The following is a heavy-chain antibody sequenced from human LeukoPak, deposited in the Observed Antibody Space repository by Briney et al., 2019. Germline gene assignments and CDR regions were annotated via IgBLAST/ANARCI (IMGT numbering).Heavy chain of an antibody. Sequence: SETLSLTCTVSGGSISSSYWSWIRQSPGKGLEWIGDIFHSGSTNYNPSLKSRVTISVDTSKNQFSLKLTSVTAADTAVYHCARGGGGYAFDYWGQGTPVTVSS. CDR2: IFHSGST. D-gene: IGHD3-16*01. CDR1: GGSISSSY. J-gene: IGHJ4*02. V-gene: IGHV4-59*01. CDR3: ARGGGGYAFDY.